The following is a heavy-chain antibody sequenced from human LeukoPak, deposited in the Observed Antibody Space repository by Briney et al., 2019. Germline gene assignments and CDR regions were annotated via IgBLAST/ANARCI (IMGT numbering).Heavy chain of an antibody. Sequence: EASVKVSCKASGYTFTNYGITWVRQSPGQGLEWMGWISAYNGNTNYAQDLQGRVTITADESTSTAYMELSSLRSEDTAVYYCAMTTVIHYYYSFMDVWGKGTTVTVSS. V-gene: IGHV1-18*01. D-gene: IGHD4-17*01. J-gene: IGHJ6*03. CDR2: ISAYNGNT. CDR3: AMTTVIHYYYSFMDV. CDR1: GYTFTNYG.